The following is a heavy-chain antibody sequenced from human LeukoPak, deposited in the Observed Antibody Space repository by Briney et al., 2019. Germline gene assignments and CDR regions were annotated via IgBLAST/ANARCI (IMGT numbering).Heavy chain of an antibody. Sequence: GGSLRLSCAASGLTFSSYGMHWVRQAPGKGLEWVAVISYDGSNKYYADSVKGRFTISRDNSKNTLYLQMNSLRAEDTAVYYCAKDRCSSTSCYGYYYYGMDVWGQGTTVTVSS. CDR3: AKDRCSSTSCYGYYYYGMDV. V-gene: IGHV3-30*18. D-gene: IGHD2-2*01. J-gene: IGHJ6*02. CDR2: ISYDGSNK. CDR1: GLTFSSYG.